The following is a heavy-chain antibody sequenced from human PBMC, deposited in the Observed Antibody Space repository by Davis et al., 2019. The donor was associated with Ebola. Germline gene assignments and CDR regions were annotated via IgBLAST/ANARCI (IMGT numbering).Heavy chain of an antibody. CDR2: ISGSGGGT. V-gene: IGHV3-23*01. CDR3: ARDRAVVVVAAGEGFDY. Sequence: GESLKISCAASGFTFNRYAMNWVRQAPGKGLEWVSGISGSGGGTYYADSVKGRFTISRDNAKNSLYLQMNSLRAEDTAVYYCARDRAVVVVAAGEGFDYWGQGTLVTVSS. CDR1: GFTFNRYA. J-gene: IGHJ4*02. D-gene: IGHD2-15*01.